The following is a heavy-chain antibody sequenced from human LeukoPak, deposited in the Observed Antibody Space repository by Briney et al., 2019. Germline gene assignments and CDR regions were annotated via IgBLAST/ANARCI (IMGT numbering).Heavy chain of an antibody. D-gene: IGHD2-2*01. J-gene: IGHJ4*02. CDR1: GFTFSNYG. Sequence: TGRSLRLSCAASGFTFSNYGMHWVRQAPGKGLEWVTVISYDGSYKYYADSVKGRFTISRDNSKNTLYLQMNSLRAEDTAVYYCAKEKVVVVPAAILDYWGQGTLVIVSS. CDR3: AKEKVVVVPAAILDY. CDR2: ISYDGSYK. V-gene: IGHV3-30*18.